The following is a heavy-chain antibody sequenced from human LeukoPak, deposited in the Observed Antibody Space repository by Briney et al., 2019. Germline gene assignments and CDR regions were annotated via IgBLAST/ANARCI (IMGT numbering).Heavy chain of an antibody. V-gene: IGHV1-18*01. CDR1: GYTFTSYG. Sequence: ASVKVSCKASGYTFTSYGISWVRQAPGQGLEWMGWISAYNGNTNYAQKLQGRVTMTTDTSTSTAYMELRSLRSGDTAVYYCAIDYDILTGPRFDYWGQGTLVTVSS. CDR2: ISAYNGNT. J-gene: IGHJ4*02. CDR3: AIDYDILTGPRFDY. D-gene: IGHD3-9*01.